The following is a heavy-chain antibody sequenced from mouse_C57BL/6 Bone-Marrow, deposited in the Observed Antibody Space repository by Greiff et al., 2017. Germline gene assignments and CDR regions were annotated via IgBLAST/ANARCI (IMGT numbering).Heavy chain of an antibody. CDR2: IYPGGGYT. CDR3: ARYRLNYFDY. D-gene: IGHD2-12*01. V-gene: IGHV1-63*01. J-gene: IGHJ2*01. Sequence: VQLQQSGAELVRPGTSVKMSCKASGYTFTNYWIGWAKQRPGHGLEWIGDIYPGGGYTNYNEKFKGKDTLTADKSSSTAYMQFSSLTSEDSAIYYCARYRLNYFDYWGQGTTLTVSS. CDR1: GYTFTNYW.